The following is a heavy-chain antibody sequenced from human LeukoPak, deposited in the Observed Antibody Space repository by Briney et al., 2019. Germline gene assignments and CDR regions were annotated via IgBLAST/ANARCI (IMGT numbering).Heavy chain of an antibody. CDR3: ARHRPTMVRGAIILYFDY. D-gene: IGHD3-10*01. V-gene: IGHV4-39*01. CDR2: IYYSGST. Sequence: SETLSLTCTVSGGSISSSSYYWGWIRQPPGKGLEWIGSIYYSGSTYYNPSLKSRVTISVDTSKNQFSLKLSSVTAADTAVYYCARHRPTMVRGAIILYFDYWGQGTLVTVSS. CDR1: GGSISSSSYY. J-gene: IGHJ4*02.